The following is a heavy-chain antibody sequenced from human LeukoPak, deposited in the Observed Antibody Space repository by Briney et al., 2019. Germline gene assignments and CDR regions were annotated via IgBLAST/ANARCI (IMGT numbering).Heavy chain of an antibody. CDR3: ATAVRWFDP. CDR2: FDPEDGET. J-gene: IGHJ5*02. CDR1: GYTLTGLS. D-gene: IGHD1-1*01. Sequence: ASVKVSCKVSGYTLTGLSMHWVRQAPGKGLEWMGGFDPEDGETFYAKKFQGRVTMTEDTSTDTAYMELSSLRSEDTAVYYCATAVRWFDPWGQGTLVTVSS. V-gene: IGHV1-24*01.